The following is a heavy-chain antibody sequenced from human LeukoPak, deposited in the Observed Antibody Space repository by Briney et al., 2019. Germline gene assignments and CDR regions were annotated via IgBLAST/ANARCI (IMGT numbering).Heavy chain of an antibody. CDR2: INPNSGGA. CDR1: GYTFTDYY. D-gene: IGHD7-27*01. J-gene: IGHJ4*02. Sequence: ASVKVSCKSSGYTFTDYYMRWVRQALGQGLEWMGWINPNSGGANYTRSFQGRVTMTRDTSISTAYMELSRLRSDDTAVYFCARGGHKNLDQLGRRGDYWGQGTLVTVSS. V-gene: IGHV1-2*02. CDR3: ARGGHKNLDQLGRRGDY.